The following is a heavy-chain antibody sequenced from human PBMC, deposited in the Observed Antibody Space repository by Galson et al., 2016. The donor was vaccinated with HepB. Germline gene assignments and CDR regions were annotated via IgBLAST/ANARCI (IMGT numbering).Heavy chain of an antibody. V-gene: IGHV3-7*03. CDR2: INPHGSGD. J-gene: IGHJ4*02. Sequence: SLRLSCAASSFPLSSYWMNWVRQAPGKGLEWVARINPHGSGDYYLDSVKGRFTISRDNARNSLYLQMNGLRVEDTAVYYCARDLLVVASATSGFDSWGQGTLVRVSS. CDR1: SFPLSSYW. CDR3: ARDLLVVASATSGFDS. D-gene: IGHD2-15*01.